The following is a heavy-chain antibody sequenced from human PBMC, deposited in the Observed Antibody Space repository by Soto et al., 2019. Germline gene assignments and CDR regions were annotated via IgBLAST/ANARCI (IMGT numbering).Heavy chain of an antibody. CDR3: SRDLGVALATLTLDY. Sequence: GGSLRLSCAASGFSFSTYSMNWVRQAPGKGLEWVADITTSSSFRFYADSVKGRFTISRDDAKNSLYLQMNSLRAEDTGVYYCSRDLGVALATLTLDYWGQGTLVTVSS. J-gene: IGHJ4*02. V-gene: IGHV3-21*01. CDR1: GFSFSTYS. CDR2: ITTSSSFR. D-gene: IGHD2-15*01.